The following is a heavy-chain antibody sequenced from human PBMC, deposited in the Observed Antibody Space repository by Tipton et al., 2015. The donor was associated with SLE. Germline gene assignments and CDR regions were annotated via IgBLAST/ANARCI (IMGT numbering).Heavy chain of an antibody. CDR1: KFTFSSYW. Sequence: SLRLSCAASKFTFSSYWMSWVRQAPGKGLEWVANIREDGSGKFYVDSLKGRFTISRDNAKNSVYLQMNSLRVEDTAVYYCEKERIGYSRCWPDLDYWGQGTLVTVSS. V-gene: IGHV3-7*01. D-gene: IGHD6-19*01. CDR2: IREDGSGK. CDR3: EKERIGYSRCWPDLDY. J-gene: IGHJ4*02.